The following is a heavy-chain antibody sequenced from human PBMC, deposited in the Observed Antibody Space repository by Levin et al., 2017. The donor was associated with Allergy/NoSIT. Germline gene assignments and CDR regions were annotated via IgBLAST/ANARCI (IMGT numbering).Heavy chain of an antibody. CDR1: GGSISSSTYC. V-gene: IGHV4-39*01. CDR3: ARHPVAAAGTRNFYHYMDV. D-gene: IGHD6-13*01. Sequence: SQTLSLTCTVSGGSISSSTYCWGWIRQPPGKGLEWIGSIYYSGTTYYNPSLKSRVTISVDTSKNQFSLKLNSVTAADTAVYYCARHPVAAAGTRNFYHYMDVWGTGTTVTVSS. J-gene: IGHJ6*03. CDR2: IYYSGTT.